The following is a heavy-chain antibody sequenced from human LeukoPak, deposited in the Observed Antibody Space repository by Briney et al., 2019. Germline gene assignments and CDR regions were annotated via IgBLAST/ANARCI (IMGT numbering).Heavy chain of an antibody. J-gene: IGHJ5*02. CDR1: GFTFSSYW. CDR3: ARVSYYGSGSPNWFDP. D-gene: IGHD3-10*01. V-gene: IGHV3-74*01. CDR2: INSDGSST. Sequence: GRSLRLSCAASGFTFSSYWMHWVRQAPGKGLVWVSRINSDGSSTNYADSVKGRFTISRDNAKNTLYLQMNSLRAEDTAVYYCARVSYYGSGSPNWFDPWGQGTLVTVSS.